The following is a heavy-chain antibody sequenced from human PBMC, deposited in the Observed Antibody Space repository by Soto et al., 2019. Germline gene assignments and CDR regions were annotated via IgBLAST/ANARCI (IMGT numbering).Heavy chain of an antibody. V-gene: IGHV3-30*18. D-gene: IGHD4-17*01. CDR3: AKDSLYGDYIYYFDY. J-gene: IGHJ4*02. Sequence: GGSLRLSCAASGFTFSRSGMHWVRQAPGKGLEWVAVISYDGSSKYDADSVKGRFTISRDNSKNTLYLQMNSLRAEDTAVYYCAKDSLYGDYIYYFDYWGQGALVTVSS. CDR1: GFTFSRSG. CDR2: ISYDGSSK.